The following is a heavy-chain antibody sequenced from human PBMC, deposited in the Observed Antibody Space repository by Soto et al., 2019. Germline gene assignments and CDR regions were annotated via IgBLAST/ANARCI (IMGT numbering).Heavy chain of an antibody. CDR2: IYYSGST. Sequence: SETLSLTCTVSGGSISSGDYYWSWIRQPPGKGLEWIGYIYYSGSTYYNPSLKSRVTISVDTSKNQFSLKLSSVTAADTAVYYCARGPHLYYGMDVWGQGTTVTVSS. J-gene: IGHJ6*02. CDR3: ARGPHLYYGMDV. V-gene: IGHV4-30-4*01. CDR1: GGSISSGDYY.